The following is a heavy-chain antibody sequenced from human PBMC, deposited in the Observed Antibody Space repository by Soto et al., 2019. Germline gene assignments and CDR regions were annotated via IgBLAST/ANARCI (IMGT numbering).Heavy chain of an antibody. V-gene: IGHV4-31*03. Sequence: QVQLQESGPGLVKPSQTLSLTCTVSGGSISSGGYYWSWIRQHPGKGLEWIGYIYYSGSTYYNPSFKSRVTIPVYTSKNQFSLNLSAMTAADTAVYFCARNPGSNDAFDIWGRGTMVTVSS. CDR1: GGSISSGGYY. CDR2: IYYSGST. D-gene: IGHD1-1*01. J-gene: IGHJ3*02. CDR3: ARNPGSNDAFDI.